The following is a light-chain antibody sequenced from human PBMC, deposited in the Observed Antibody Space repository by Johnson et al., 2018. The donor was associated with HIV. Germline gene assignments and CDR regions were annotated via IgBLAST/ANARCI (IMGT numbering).Light chain of an antibody. CDR2: EDN. CDR1: RSNIGNNY. Sequence: QPVLTQPPSVSAAPGQRVTISCSGGRSNIGNNYVSWYQQFPGAAPKLLIYEDNERPSGIPDRFSGSKSDTSATLGIPGLQTGDEYDYYCATWDSLGAGWVIGTGTKLFVL. V-gene: IGLV1-51*02. CDR3: ATWDSLGAGWV. J-gene: IGLJ1*01.